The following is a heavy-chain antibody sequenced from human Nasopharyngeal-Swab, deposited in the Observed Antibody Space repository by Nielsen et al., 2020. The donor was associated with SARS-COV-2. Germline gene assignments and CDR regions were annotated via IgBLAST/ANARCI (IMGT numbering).Heavy chain of an antibody. CDR2: VSGNGDTT. Sequence: GESLKISCAASGFTFTSYAMSWVRQAPGRGLEWLSSVSGNGDTTYYADSVKGRFTISRDNSKNTLYLQMNSLRAEDTAVYYCAKDPKGRRDGYEKVDYWGQGTLVTVSS. J-gene: IGHJ4*02. V-gene: IGHV3-23*01. CDR3: AKDPKGRRDGYEKVDY. CDR1: GFTFTSYA. D-gene: IGHD5-24*01.